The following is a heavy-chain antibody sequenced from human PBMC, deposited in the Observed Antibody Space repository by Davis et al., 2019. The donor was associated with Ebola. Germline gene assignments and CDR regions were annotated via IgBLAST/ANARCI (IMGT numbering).Heavy chain of an antibody. CDR1: GGSISSSSYY. CDR3: AREGGMSVFDY. Sequence: SETLSLTCTVSGGSISSSSYYWGWIRQPPGKGLEWIGSIYSSGSTYYNPSLKSRVTISVDTSKNQFSLKLSSVTAADTAVYYCAREGGMSVFDYWGQGTLVTVSS. CDR2: IYSSGST. D-gene: IGHD3-16*01. V-gene: IGHV4-39*07. J-gene: IGHJ4*02.